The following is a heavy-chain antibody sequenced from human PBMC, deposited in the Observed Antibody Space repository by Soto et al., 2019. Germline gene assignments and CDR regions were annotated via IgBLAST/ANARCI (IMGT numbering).Heavy chain of an antibody. Sequence: GVSLRLSCAASGFTFSSYGMHWVRQAPGKGLEWVAVIWYDGSNKYYADSVKGRFTISRDNSKNTLYLQMNSLRAEDTAVYYCATKVAAAGHSDYYYYGMDVWGQGTTVTVSS. D-gene: IGHD6-13*01. CDR3: ATKVAAAGHSDYYYYGMDV. V-gene: IGHV3-33*01. J-gene: IGHJ6*02. CDR1: GFTFSSYG. CDR2: IWYDGSNK.